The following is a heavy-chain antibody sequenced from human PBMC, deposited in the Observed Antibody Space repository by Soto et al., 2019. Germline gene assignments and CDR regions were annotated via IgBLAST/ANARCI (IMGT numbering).Heavy chain of an antibody. J-gene: IGHJ6*04. CDR1: GDSVSGDSAA. V-gene: IGHV6-1*01. Sequence: SQTRSLTCVISGDSVSGDSAACNWIRQSPSRGLEWLGRTYYSSKWYNDYAVSVKSRITINPDTSKNQFSLHLYSVTPEDTSVYYCAGVTWFRGTGAWGKGPPVTVSS. CDR2: TYYSSKWYN. D-gene: IGHD3-10*01. CDR3: AGVTWFRGTGA.